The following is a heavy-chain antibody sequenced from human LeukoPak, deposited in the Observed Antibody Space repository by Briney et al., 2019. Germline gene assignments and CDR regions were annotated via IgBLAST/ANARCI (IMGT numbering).Heavy chain of an antibody. CDR2: IYYSGST. Sequence: SQTLSLTCTVSGGSISSGGYYWSRIRQHPGKGLEWIGYIYYSGSTYYNPSLKSRVTISVDTSKNQFSLKLSSVTAADTAVYYCARDHCSSTSCYVGTSWFDPWGQGTLVTVSS. J-gene: IGHJ5*02. CDR1: GGSISSGGYY. D-gene: IGHD2-2*01. CDR3: ARDHCSSTSCYVGTSWFDP. V-gene: IGHV4-31*03.